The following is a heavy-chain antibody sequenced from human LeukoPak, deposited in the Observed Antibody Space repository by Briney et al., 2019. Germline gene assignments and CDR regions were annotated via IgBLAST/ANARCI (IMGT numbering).Heavy chain of an antibody. CDR1: GYSISSGYY. CDR2: IYHSGST. J-gene: IGHJ4*02. V-gene: IGHV4-38-2*01. D-gene: IGHD3-22*01. Sequence: PSETLSLTCAVSGYSISSGYYWGWIRQPPGKGLEWIGSIYHSGSTYYNPSLKSRVTISVDTSKNQFSLKLSSVTAADTAVYYCARLYYDSSGSIDYWGQGTLVTVSS. CDR3: ARLYYDSSGSIDY.